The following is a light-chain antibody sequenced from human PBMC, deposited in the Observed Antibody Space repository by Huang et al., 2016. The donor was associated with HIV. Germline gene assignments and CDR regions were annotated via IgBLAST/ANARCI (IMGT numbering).Light chain of an antibody. V-gene: IGKV3-15*01. J-gene: IGKJ5*01. CDR2: GAS. CDR3: QQYNNWPSIT. CDR1: QSLNSN. Sequence: EIVMTQSPATLSVSPGERATLSCRASQSLNSNLAWYQQKPGQAPRLLIYGASTRATGIAARFSGSGSGTEFTPTISSLQSEDFAVYYCQQYNNWPSITFGQGTRLEIK.